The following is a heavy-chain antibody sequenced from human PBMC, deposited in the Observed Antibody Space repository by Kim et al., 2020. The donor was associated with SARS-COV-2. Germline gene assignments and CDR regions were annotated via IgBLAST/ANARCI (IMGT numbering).Heavy chain of an antibody. CDR2: ISYDGSNK. CDR3: ARGGIDSSGYYQAFDI. Sequence: GGSLRLSCAASGFTFSSYAMHWVRQAPGKGLEWVAVISYDGSNKYYADSVKGRFTISRDNSKNTLYLQMNSLRAEDTAVYYCARGGIDSSGYYQAFDIWGQGTMVTVSS. CDR1: GFTFSSYA. D-gene: IGHD3-22*01. J-gene: IGHJ3*02. V-gene: IGHV3-30-3*01.